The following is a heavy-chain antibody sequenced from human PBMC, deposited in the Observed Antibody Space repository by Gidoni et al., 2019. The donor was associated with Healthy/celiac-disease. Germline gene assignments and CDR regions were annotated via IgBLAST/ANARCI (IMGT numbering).Heavy chain of an antibody. CDR2: ISGSGGST. Sequence: EVQLLESGGGLVQPGGSLRLSCAAAGFTFSSYAMSWVRQAPGKGLEWVSAISGSGGSTYYADSVKGRLTISRDNSKNTLYLQMNSLRAEDTAVYYCAKLGWGISGRIDPWGQGTLVTVSS. CDR3: AKLGWGISGRIDP. CDR1: GFTFSSYA. V-gene: IGHV3-23*01. J-gene: IGHJ5*02. D-gene: IGHD3-10*01.